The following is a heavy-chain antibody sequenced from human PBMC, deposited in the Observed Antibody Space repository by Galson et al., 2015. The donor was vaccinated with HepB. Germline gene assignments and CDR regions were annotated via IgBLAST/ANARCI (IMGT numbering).Heavy chain of an antibody. J-gene: IGHJ4*02. Sequence: SLRLSCAASGFTFSVHFMHWVRQAPGKGLEYVAAISSRGDGTYYAGSVKGRFIISRDNSQNTVYLQMTSLRPEDTAVYYCVKADSYFYDTSGYPRDSWGRGSLVTVSS. V-gene: IGHV3-64D*06. CDR1: GFTFSVHF. CDR2: ISSRGDGT. D-gene: IGHD3-22*01. CDR3: VKADSYFYDTSGYPRDS.